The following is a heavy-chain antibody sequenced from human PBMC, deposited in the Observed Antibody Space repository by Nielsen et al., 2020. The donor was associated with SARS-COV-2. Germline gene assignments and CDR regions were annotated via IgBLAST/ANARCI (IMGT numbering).Heavy chain of an antibody. D-gene: IGHD4-17*01. Sequence: GEYLKISCAASGGPVRNKKMRWVIQAPVEGLEWVSILYSGGYTYYADSVKGRFNISRDNSKNTLSLQMNSLRVDDTAVYYCARSFSGDYSTGFDYWGQGTLVTVSS. CDR2: LYSGGYT. CDR3: ARSFSGDYSTGFDY. J-gene: IGHJ4*02. V-gene: IGHV3-66*01. CDR1: GGPVRNKK.